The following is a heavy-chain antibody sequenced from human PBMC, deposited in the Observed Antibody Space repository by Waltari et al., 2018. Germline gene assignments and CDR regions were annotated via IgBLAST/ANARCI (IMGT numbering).Heavy chain of an antibody. CDR3: ASPIAAAGPGYYYYYGTDV. CDR2: MNPNSGNK. Sequence: QVQLVQSGAEVKKPGASVKVSCKASGYTFTSYDINWVRQATGQGLEWMGWMNPNSGNKGYAQKCQGRVNMTRNTSISTAYMELSSRRSEYTAVYYCASPIAAAGPGYYYYYGTDVWGQGTTVTVSS. J-gene: IGHJ6*02. CDR1: GYTFTSYD. D-gene: IGHD6-13*01. V-gene: IGHV1-8*01.